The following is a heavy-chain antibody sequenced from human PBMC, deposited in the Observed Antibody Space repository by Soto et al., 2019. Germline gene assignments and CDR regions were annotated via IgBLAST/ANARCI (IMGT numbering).Heavy chain of an antibody. CDR3: AHKGSGLYPLDY. J-gene: IGHJ4*02. Sequence: QITLKESGPTLVKPTQTLTLTCTFSGFSLDTSGVGVGWIRQPPGKALEWVAVIYWDDYKHFSPSLESRLTITKDTSKNLVVLTMTDMDTVDTATYYCAHKGSGLYPLDYWGQGTLGTVSS. V-gene: IGHV2-5*02. CDR2: IYWDDYK. CDR1: GFSLDTSGVG. D-gene: IGHD3-10*01.